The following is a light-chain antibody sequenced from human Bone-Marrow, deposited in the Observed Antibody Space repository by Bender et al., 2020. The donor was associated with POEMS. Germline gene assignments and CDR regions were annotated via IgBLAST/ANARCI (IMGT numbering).Light chain of an antibody. J-gene: IGLJ2*01. CDR1: SSNVGGYDY. CDR2: DVT. CDR3: SSYVDSNTVV. Sequence: QSALTQPPSASGSPGQSVTISCTGTSSNVGGYDYVAWYQHHPGKAPKVLIYDVTNRPSGVSSRFSGSKSGNTASLTISGLQAEDEADYYCSSYVDSNTVVFGGGTSVTVL. V-gene: IGLV2-14*03.